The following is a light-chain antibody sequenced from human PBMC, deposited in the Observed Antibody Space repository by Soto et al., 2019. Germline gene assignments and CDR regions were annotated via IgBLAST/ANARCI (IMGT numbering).Light chain of an antibody. CDR2: EVS. V-gene: IGLV2-14*01. Sequence: QSVLTQPASVSGSPGQSITISCTGTSSDVGGYNFVSWYQQHPGKAPKLMIYEVSNRPSGVSNRFSGSKSGNTASLTISGLQVEDEADYCCSSYTSSSTLVFGSGTKLTVL. J-gene: IGLJ1*01. CDR3: SSYTSSSTLV. CDR1: SSDVGGYNF.